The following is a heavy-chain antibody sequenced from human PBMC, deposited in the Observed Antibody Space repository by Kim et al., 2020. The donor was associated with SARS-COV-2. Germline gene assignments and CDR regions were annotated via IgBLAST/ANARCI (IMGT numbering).Heavy chain of an antibody. CDR1: GGSISSGGYY. J-gene: IGHJ3*02. CDR3: ARDSEGSRGGNSGLDAFDI. V-gene: IGHV4-31*03. CDR2: IYYSGST. D-gene: IGHD2-21*02. Sequence: SETLSLTCTVSGGSISSGGYYWSWIRQHPGKGLEWIGYIYYSGSTYYNPSLKSRVTISVDTSKNQFSLKLSSVTAADTAVYYCARDSEGSRGGNSGLDAFDIWGQGTMVTVSS.